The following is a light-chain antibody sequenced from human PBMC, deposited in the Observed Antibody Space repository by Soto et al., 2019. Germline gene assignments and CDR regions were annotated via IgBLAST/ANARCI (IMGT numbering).Light chain of an antibody. CDR2: DVS. J-gene: IGLJ1*01. CDR1: SSDVGAYNY. Sequence: QSVLTQPASVYGSPGQSITISCTGTSSDVGAYNYASWFQQYPGKAPKLMIYDVSNRPSGVSNRFSGSKSGNTASLTISGLQAEDEADYYCCSYTSSSTYVFGTGTKVTVL. V-gene: IGLV2-14*01. CDR3: CSYTSSSTYV.